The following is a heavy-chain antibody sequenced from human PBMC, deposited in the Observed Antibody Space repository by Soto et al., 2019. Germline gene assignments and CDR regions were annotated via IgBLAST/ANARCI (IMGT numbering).Heavy chain of an antibody. Sequence: LSLTCAVSGGSISSGGYSWSWIRQPPGKGLEWIGYIYHNGNTYYNPSLKSRVTISVDRSKNQFSLKLSSVTAADTAVYYCARVPGPWGQGTLVTVSS. J-gene: IGHJ5*02. V-gene: IGHV4-30-2*01. CDR1: GGSISSGGYS. CDR2: IYHNGNT. CDR3: ARVPGP.